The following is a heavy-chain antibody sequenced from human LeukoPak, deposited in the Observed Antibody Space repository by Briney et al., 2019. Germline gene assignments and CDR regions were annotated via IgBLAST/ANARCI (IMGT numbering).Heavy chain of an antibody. D-gene: IGHD2-21*02. CDR2: INGNGGST. CDR3: AKAVTLLVVTTMSL. J-gene: IGHJ4*02. CDR1: GFTFKSYA. V-gene: IGHV3-23*01. Sequence: PGGSLRLSCTASGFTFKSYAMSWVRQASGKGLEWISTINGNGGSTFYADSVKGRFTISRDNSRDTLYLQMNSLRAEDTAIYYCAKAVTLLVVTTMSLWGQGTLVTVSS.